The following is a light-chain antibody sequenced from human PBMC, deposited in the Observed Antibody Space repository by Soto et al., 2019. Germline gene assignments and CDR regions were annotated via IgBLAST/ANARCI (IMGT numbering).Light chain of an antibody. J-gene: IGKJ1*01. CDR2: AAS. CDR1: QSIAIY. Sequence: DIQMTQSPSSLSASVGDRVTITCRASQSIAIYLNWYQQRPGKAPKLLIYAASSLHSGVPSRFSGSGSGTYFTLTISSLQPEDFATYYCQQCYNTHRTVGQGTKVEIK. V-gene: IGKV1-39*01. CDR3: QQCYNTHRT.